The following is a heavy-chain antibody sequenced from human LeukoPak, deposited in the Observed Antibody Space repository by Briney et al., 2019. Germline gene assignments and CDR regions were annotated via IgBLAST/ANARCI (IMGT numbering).Heavy chain of an antibody. D-gene: IGHD3-16*02. V-gene: IGHV4-30-4*01. CDR1: GGSISSGDYY. J-gene: IGHJ4*02. CDR3: ATSSFITFGGVIGVPYFDY. Sequence: SETLSLTCTVSGGSISSGDYYWSWIRQPPGKGLEWIGYIYYSGSTYYNPSLKSRVTISVDTSKNQFSLKLSSVTAADTAVYCCATSSFITFGGVIGVPYFDYWGQGTLVTVSS. CDR2: IYYSGST.